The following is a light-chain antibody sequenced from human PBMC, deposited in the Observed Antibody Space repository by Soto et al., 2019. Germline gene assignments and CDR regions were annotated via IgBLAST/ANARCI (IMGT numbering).Light chain of an antibody. CDR3: QRYITYPWT. CDR1: QSVNSW. J-gene: IGKJ1*01. V-gene: IGKV1-5*03. Sequence: DIQMTQSPSTLSASVGDRVTITCRASQSVNSWLAWLQQQPGKAPKLLIYAASSLENAVPSRFSGSGFGTEFNLTINGLQPDDFATYYCQRYITYPWTFGQGTKVEI. CDR2: AAS.